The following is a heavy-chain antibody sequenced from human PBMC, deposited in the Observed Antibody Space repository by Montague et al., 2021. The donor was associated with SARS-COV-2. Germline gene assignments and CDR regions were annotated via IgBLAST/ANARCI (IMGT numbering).Heavy chain of an antibody. CDR2: INHSGST. D-gene: IGHD2-21*02. Sequence: SETLSLTCAVYAGSFSGYSWSWIRQPPGKGLEGIGEINHSGSTNYNPSLKSRVTISVDTSKNQFSLKLSSVTAADTAVYYCAGRPRVVTGIWALRASLSSCFDPWGQGTLVTVSS. V-gene: IGHV4-34*01. CDR1: AGSFSGYS. J-gene: IGHJ5*02. CDR3: AGRPRVVTGIWALRASLSSCFDP.